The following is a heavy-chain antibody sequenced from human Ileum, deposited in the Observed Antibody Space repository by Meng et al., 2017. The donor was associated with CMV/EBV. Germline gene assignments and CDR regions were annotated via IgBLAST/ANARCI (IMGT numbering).Heavy chain of an antibody. V-gene: IGHV3-23*01. CDR3: TKSLFGGKDY. D-gene: IGHD4-23*01. CDR2: ISGSGGTI. CDR1: GFNFSSYA. J-gene: IGHJ4*02. Sequence: GEALKTSCAASGFNFSSYAMSWVRQAPGKGLEWVSGISGSGGTISYVDSVKGRFIISRDNAKNTVYLQMNSLRAEDTAFYYCTKSLFGGKDYWGQGKLVTVSS.